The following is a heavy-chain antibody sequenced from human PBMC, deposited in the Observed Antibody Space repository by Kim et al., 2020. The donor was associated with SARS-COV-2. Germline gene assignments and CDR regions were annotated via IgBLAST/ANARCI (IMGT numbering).Heavy chain of an antibody. J-gene: IGHJ6*03. D-gene: IGHD6-13*01. Sequence: ASVKVSCKASGYTFTSYDINWVRQATEQGLEWMGWMNPNSGNTGYAQKFQGRVTMTRNTSISTAYMELSSLRSEDTAVYYCARGFRAAAGPFYYYYYMDVWGKGTTVTVSS. CDR2: MNPNSGNT. CDR1: GYTFTSYD. V-gene: IGHV1-8*01. CDR3: ARGFRAAAGPFYYYYYMDV.